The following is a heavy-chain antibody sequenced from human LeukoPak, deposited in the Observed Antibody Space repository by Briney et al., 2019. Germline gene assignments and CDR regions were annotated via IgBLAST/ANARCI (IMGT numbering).Heavy chain of an antibody. CDR2: IYYSGST. V-gene: IGHV4-31*03. J-gene: IGHJ5*02. CDR3: ARQVAAVRGVIKGWFDP. CDR1: GGSIISGGYY. Sequence: SQTLSLTCTVSGGSIISGGYYWSWIRQHPGKGLEWIGYIYYSGSTYYNPSLKSRVTISVDTSKNQFSLKLSSVTAADTAVYYCARQVAAVRGVIKGWFDPWGQGTLVTVSS. D-gene: IGHD3-10*01.